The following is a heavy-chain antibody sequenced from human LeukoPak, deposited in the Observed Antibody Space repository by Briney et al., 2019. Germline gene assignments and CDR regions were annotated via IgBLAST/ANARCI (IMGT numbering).Heavy chain of an antibody. CDR1: GFTFSTYW. CDR2: IKEDGSEK. CDR3: ARARIDY. J-gene: IGHJ4*02. Sequence: GGSLRLSCAASGFTFSTYWLTWVRQAPGKGLEWVANIKEDGSEKYYVDSVKGRFTISRDNAKNPLYLQMNSLRAEDTAVYYCARARIDYWGRGTLVTVSS. V-gene: IGHV3-7*04.